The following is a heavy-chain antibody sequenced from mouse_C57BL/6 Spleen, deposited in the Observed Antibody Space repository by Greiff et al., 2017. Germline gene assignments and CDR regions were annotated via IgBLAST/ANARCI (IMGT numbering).Heavy chain of an antibody. D-gene: IGHD3-2*02. J-gene: IGHJ4*01. CDR2: IYPGSGST. Sequence: VQLQQPGAELVKPGASVKMSCKASGYTFTSYWITWVKQRPGQGLEWIGDIYPGSGSTNYNEKFKSKATLTVDTSSSTAYMQLSSLTSEDSAVYYCARRKAQATRDYAMDYWGQGTSVTVSS. CDR1: GYTFTSYW. V-gene: IGHV1-55*01. CDR3: ARRKAQATRDYAMDY.